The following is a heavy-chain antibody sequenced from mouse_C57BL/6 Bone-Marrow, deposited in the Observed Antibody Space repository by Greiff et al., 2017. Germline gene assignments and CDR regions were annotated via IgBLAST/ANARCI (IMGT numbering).Heavy chain of an antibody. Sequence: EVQVVESGGGLVQPGGSLKLSCAASGFTFSDYGMAWVRQAPRKGPEWVAFISNLAYSIYYADTVTGRFTISRENAKNTLYLEVSSLRTEDTAMYYCARRGQRKPRYYAMAYWGQGTSVTVSS. J-gene: IGHJ4*01. CDR1: GFTFSDYG. D-gene: IGHD3-3*01. V-gene: IGHV5-15*01. CDR3: ARRGQRKPRYYAMAY. CDR2: ISNLAYSI.